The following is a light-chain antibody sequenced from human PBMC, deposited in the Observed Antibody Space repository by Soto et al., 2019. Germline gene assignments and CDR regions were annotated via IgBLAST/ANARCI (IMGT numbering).Light chain of an antibody. Sequence: DIQMTQSPSTLSASVGDRVTITCRASQSISSWLAWYQQKPGKAPKLLIYAASTLQSGVPLRGSGSGSGTSFTLTISSLQPEDVATYDCQQYNSYLVTFGGGTKVDNK. CDR1: QSISSW. V-gene: IGKV1-5*01. CDR2: AAS. J-gene: IGKJ4*01. CDR3: QQYNSYLVT.